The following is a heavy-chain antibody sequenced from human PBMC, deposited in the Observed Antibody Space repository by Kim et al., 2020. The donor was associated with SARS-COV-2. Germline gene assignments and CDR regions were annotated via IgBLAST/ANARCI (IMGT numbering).Heavy chain of an antibody. J-gene: IGHJ6*02. CDR1: GGSISSYY. Sequence: SETLSLTCTVSGGSISSYYWSWIRQPPGKGLEWIGYIYYSGSTNYNPSLKSRVTISVDTSKNQFSLKLSSVTAADTAVYYCARGRPAARVGGMAVWGQG. D-gene: IGHD2-2*01. CDR2: IYYSGST. CDR3: ARGRPAARVGGMAV. V-gene: IGHV4-59*13.